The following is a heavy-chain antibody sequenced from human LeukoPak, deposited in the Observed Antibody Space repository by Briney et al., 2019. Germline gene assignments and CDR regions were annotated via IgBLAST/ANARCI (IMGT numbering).Heavy chain of an antibody. CDR3: ATEHSGWYPPTRPFDY. V-gene: IGHV4-39*01. CDR1: GGSISSSSYY. Sequence: SETLSLTCTVSGGSISSSSYYWGWIRQPPGKGLEWIGSIYYSGSTYYNPSLKSRVTISVDTSKNQFSLKLSPVTAADTAVYYCATEHSGWYPPTRPFDYWGQGTLVTVS. D-gene: IGHD6-19*01. J-gene: IGHJ4*02. CDR2: IYYSGST.